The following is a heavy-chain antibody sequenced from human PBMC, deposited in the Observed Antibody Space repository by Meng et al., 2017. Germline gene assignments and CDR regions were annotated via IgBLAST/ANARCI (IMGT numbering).Heavy chain of an antibody. D-gene: IGHD3-9*01. J-gene: IGHJ6*02. V-gene: IGHV3-48*03. CDR1: GFTFSSYE. CDR3: ARGKDYDILTGRILYGMDV. Sequence: GGSLRLSCAASGFTFSSYEMNWVRQAPGKGLEWVSYISSSGSTIYYADSVKGRFTISRDNAKNSLYLQMNSLRAEDTAVYYCARGKDYDILTGRILYGMDVWGQGTTVTVSS. CDR2: ISSSGSTI.